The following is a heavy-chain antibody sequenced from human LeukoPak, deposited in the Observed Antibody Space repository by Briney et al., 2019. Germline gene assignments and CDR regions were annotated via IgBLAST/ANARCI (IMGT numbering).Heavy chain of an antibody. D-gene: IGHD4-23*01. J-gene: IGHJ6*03. CDR3: AKDLLRTTVETPRRGYYMDV. Sequence: GGSLRLSCSASGLTFSSYAMSWVRQAPGKGLEWVSAISGSGGSTYYADSVKGRFTISRDNSKNTLYLQMNSLRAEDTAVYYCAKDLLRTTVETPRRGYYMDVWTKGTTVTVSS. V-gene: IGHV3-23*01. CDR2: ISGSGGST. CDR1: GLTFSSYA.